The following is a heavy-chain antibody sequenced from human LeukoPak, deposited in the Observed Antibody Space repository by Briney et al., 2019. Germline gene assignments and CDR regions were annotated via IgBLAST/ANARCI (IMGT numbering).Heavy chain of an antibody. V-gene: IGHV4-30-4*01. J-gene: IGHJ6*03. D-gene: IGHD1-1*01. CDR1: GGSISSGDYY. CDR3: ATGTGHYYYYYYMDV. Sequence: SQTLSLTCTVSGGSISSGDYYRSWIRQPPGKGLEWIGYIYYSGSTYYNPSLKSRVTISVDTSKNQFSLKLSSVTAADTAIYYCATGTGHYYYYYYMDVWGKGTTVTVSS. CDR2: IYYSGST.